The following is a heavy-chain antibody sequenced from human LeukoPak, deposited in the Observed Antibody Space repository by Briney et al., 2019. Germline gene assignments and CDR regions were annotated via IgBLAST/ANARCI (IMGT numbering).Heavy chain of an antibody. D-gene: IGHD3-22*01. V-gene: IGHV3-13*01. J-gene: IGHJ3*02. CDR1: GFTFSSYN. CDR2: VGTAGDT. CDR3: ARRGDSRGYYDAFDI. Sequence: GGSLRLSCTASGFTFSSYNMHWVRQPTGKGLEWVSAVGTAGDTYYPGSVKGRFTISRENAKNSLYLQMNSLRAGDTAVYYCARRGDSRGYYDAFDIWGQGTMVTVSS.